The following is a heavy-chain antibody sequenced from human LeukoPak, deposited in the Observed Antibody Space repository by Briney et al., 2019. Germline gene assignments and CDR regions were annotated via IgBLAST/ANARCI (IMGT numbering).Heavy chain of an antibody. Sequence: GASVKVSCKASGYTFTSYGISWVRQAPGQGLEWMGWISAYNGNTNYAQKLQGRVTMTTDTSTSTAYMELRSLRSDDTAMYYCARVGSSGWHEDYYFDYWGQGTLVTVSS. CDR1: GYTFTSYG. D-gene: IGHD6-19*01. CDR2: ISAYNGNT. CDR3: ARVGSSGWHEDYYFDY. J-gene: IGHJ4*02. V-gene: IGHV1-18*01.